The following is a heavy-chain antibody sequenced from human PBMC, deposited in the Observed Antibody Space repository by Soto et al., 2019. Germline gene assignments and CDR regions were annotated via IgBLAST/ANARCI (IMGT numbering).Heavy chain of an antibody. D-gene: IGHD2-15*01. J-gene: IGHJ6*02. CDR3: ARLAGYCSGNGCHGDYAMDV. V-gene: IGHV4-31*03. Sequence: PSETLSLTCTVSGGSISSGGYYWSWIRQHPGKGLEWIGYIYYSGTTYYNPSLRSRVTISVDTSKNQFSLRLSSVTAADTAVYYCARLAGYCSGNGCHGDYAMDVWGQGTTVTVSS. CDR1: GGSISSGGYY. CDR2: IYYSGTT.